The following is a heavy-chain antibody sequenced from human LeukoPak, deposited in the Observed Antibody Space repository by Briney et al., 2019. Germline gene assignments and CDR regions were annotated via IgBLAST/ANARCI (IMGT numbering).Heavy chain of an antibody. J-gene: IGHJ6*02. CDR1: GFTYSSND. D-gene: IGHD2-15*01. V-gene: IGHV3-48*03. Sequence: GGSLRLSCEASGFTYSSNDMSWGRQAPGKGLEWVSYISSSGRTIYYADSVKGRFTISRDNAKNSLYLQMNSLRAEDTAVYYCSRNRYGSTEGYYYDMDVWGQGTTVTVSS. CDR3: SRNRYGSTEGYYYDMDV. CDR2: ISSSGRTI.